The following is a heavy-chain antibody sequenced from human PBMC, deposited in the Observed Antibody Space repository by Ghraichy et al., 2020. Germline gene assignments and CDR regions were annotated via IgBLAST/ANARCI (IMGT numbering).Heavy chain of an antibody. V-gene: IGHV3-15*01. CDR1: GFTFSNAW. D-gene: IGHD3-9*01. CDR3: TTLLYDILTGYYFRGGSFDY. Sequence: GSLRLSCAASGFTFSNAWMSWVRQAPGKGLEWVGRIKSKTDGGTTDYAAPVKGRFTISRDDSKNTLYLQMNSLKTEDTAVYYCTTLLYDILTGYYFRGGSFDYWGQGTLVTVSS. CDR2: IKSKTDGGTT. J-gene: IGHJ4*02.